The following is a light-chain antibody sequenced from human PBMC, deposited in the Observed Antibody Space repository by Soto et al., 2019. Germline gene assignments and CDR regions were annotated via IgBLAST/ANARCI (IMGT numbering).Light chain of an antibody. Sequence: SYELTQPPSVSVSPGQTASITCSGEKLGDKYVCWYQQKPGQSPVLVIYQDNKRPSGIPERFSGSNSGNTATLTISGTQAMDEADYYCQAWDTTTGVFGGGTKLTVL. CDR3: QAWDTTTGV. CDR1: KLGDKY. J-gene: IGLJ3*02. V-gene: IGLV3-1*01. CDR2: QDN.